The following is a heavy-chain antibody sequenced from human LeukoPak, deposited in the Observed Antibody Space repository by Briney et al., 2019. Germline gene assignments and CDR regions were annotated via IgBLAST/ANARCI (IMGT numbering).Heavy chain of an antibody. J-gene: IGHJ5*02. V-gene: IGHV1-46*01. D-gene: IGHD2-2*01. CDR2: INPSGGST. CDR3: AREDESSTSCFNP. Sequence: ASVKVSCKASGYTFTSNYIHWVRQAPGQGLEWMGIINPSGGSTSYAQKFQGRVTMTRDTSTSTVYMELSSLRSEDTAVYYCAREDESSTSCFNPWGQGTLVTVSS. CDR1: GYTFTSNY.